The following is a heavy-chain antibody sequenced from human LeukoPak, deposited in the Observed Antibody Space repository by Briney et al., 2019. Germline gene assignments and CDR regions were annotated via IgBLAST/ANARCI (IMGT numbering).Heavy chain of an antibody. V-gene: IGHV3-23*01. CDR1: GFTFKSYA. CDR2: ISTAGDRT. CDR3: AKGSTMYTAYYFDY. J-gene: IGHJ4*02. D-gene: IGHD3-10*02. Sequence: GGSLRLSCAASGFTFKSYAMIWVRQAPGKGLESVSSISTAGDRTYYTDSVKGRFAISRDNSKNTLYLQMNSLRAEDTAVYYCAKGSTMYTAYYFDYWGQGTLVTVSS.